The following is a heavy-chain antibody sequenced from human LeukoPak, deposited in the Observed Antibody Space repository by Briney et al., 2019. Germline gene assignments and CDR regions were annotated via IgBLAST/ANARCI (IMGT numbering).Heavy chain of an antibody. CDR1: GFTFSSYS. Sequence: PGGSLRLSCAASGFTFSSYSMNWVRQAPGKGLEWVSSISSSSSYIYYADSAKGRFTISRDNAKNSLYLQMNSLRAEDTAVYYCATCSSTSCYKRRNDAFDIWGQGTMVTVSS. CDR3: ATCSSTSCYKRRNDAFDI. D-gene: IGHD2-2*02. CDR2: ISSSSSYI. J-gene: IGHJ3*02. V-gene: IGHV3-21*01.